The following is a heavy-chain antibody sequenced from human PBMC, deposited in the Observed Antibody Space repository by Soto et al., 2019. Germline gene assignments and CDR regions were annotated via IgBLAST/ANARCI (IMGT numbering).Heavy chain of an antibody. CDR2: ISSSSSYI. Sequence: EVQLVESGGGLVKPGGSLRLSCAASGFTFSSYSMNWVRQAPGKGLEWVSSISSSSSYIYYADSVKGRFTISRDNAKNSLYLQMNSLRAEDTAVYCCARDAGFAEYFQHWGQGTLVTVSS. CDR3: ARDAGFAEYFQH. V-gene: IGHV3-21*01. CDR1: GFTFSSYS. J-gene: IGHJ1*01.